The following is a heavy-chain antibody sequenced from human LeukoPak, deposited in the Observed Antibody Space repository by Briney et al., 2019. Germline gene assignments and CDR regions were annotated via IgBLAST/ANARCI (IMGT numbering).Heavy chain of an antibody. CDR2: MNPNSGNT. D-gene: IGHD3-10*01. CDR3: AKDSGLKWIGENYYYMDV. J-gene: IGHJ6*03. CDR1: GYTFTSYD. V-gene: IGHV1-8*01. Sequence: ASVKVSCKASGYTFTSYDINWVRQATGQGLEWMGWMNPNSGNTGYAQKFQGRVTMTRNTSISTAYMELSSLRSEDTAVYYCAKDSGLKWIGENYYYMDVWGKGTTVTISS.